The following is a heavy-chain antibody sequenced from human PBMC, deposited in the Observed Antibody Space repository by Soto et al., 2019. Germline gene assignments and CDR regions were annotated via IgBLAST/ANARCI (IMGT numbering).Heavy chain of an antibody. V-gene: IGHV1-69*08. CDR3: ARDVGWGSSSWWTGLAFDI. D-gene: IGHD6-13*01. CDR1: GGTFSSYT. Sequence: QVQLVQSGAEVKKPGSSVKVSCKASGGTFSSYTISWVRQAPGQGLEWVGRIIPILGIANYAQKFQGRVTIAADKSTSTADMELSSLRSEDTAVYYCARDVGWGSSSWWTGLAFDILGQGTMVTVSS. CDR2: IIPILGIA. J-gene: IGHJ3*02.